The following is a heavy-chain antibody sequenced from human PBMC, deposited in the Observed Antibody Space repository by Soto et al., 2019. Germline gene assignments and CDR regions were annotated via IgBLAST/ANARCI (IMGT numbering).Heavy chain of an antibody. Sequence: EVQLVESGGGLVQPGGSLRLSCAASGFTRSSYWMHWVRQAPGKGLVWVSRINSDGSDTRYADSVKGRFTISRDNAKNTLYLQMNSLRAEDTAVYYCTSGMTTMTTGGGLFDYWGQGTLVTVSS. D-gene: IGHD4-17*01. V-gene: IGHV3-74*01. CDR2: INSDGSDT. CDR3: TSGMTTMTTGGGLFDY. CDR1: GFTRSSYW. J-gene: IGHJ4*02.